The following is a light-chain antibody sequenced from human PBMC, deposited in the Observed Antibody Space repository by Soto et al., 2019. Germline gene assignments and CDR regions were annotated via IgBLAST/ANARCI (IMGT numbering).Light chain of an antibody. CDR2: GNN. J-gene: IGLJ2*01. CDR3: QSYDSSLSGSV. Sequence: QSVLTQPPPVSGAPGQRVTISCTGSSSNIGADYDVHWYQHLPGTAPKVLIYGNNNRPSGVPDRFSGSKSGTSASLAITGLQTEDEADYYCQSYDSSLSGSVFGGGTKVTVL. CDR1: SSNIGADYD. V-gene: IGLV1-40*01.